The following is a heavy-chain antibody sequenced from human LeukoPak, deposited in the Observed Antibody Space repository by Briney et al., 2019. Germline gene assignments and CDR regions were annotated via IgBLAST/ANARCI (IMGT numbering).Heavy chain of an antibody. Sequence: SETLSLTCTVSGGSVSSGSYYWSWIRQPPGKGLEWIGYIYYSASTNYNPSLKSRVTISVDTSNNQFSLKLSSVTAADTAVYYCARVVEVNWFDPWGQGTLVTVSS. CDR2: IYYSAST. J-gene: IGHJ5*02. V-gene: IGHV4-61*01. CDR1: GGSVSSGSYY. CDR3: ARVVEVNWFDP.